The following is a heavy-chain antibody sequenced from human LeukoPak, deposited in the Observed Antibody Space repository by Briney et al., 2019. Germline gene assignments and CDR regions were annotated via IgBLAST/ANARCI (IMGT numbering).Heavy chain of an antibody. CDR2: IYYSGST. V-gene: IGHV4-31*03. CDR1: GGSISSGGYY. CDR3: ARDCSGGSCYSGFDY. J-gene: IGHJ4*02. D-gene: IGHD2-15*01. Sequence: SETLSLTCTVSGGSISSGGYYWSWIRQHPGKGLEWIGYIYYSGSTYYNPSLKSRVTISVDTSKNQSSLKLSSVTAADTAVYYCARDCSGGSCYSGFDYWGQGTLVTVSS.